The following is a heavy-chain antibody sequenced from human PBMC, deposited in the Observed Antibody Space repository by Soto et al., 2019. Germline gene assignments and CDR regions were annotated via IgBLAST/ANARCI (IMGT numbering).Heavy chain of an antibody. CDR1: GYTFTGYY. CDR2: INPNSGGT. CDR3: ARDLNSSGYDAFDI. J-gene: IGHJ3*02. V-gene: IGHV1-2*04. Sequence: ASVKVSCKASGYTFTGYYMHWVRQAPGQGLEWMGWINPNSGGTNYAQKFQGWVTMTRDTSISTAYMELSRLRSDDTAGYYCARDLNSSGYDAFDIWGQGTMVTVSS. D-gene: IGHD3-22*01.